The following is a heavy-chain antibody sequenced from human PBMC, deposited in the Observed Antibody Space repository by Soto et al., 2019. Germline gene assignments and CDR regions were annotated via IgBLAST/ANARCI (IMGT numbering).Heavy chain of an antibody. CDR3: VKRIAVYGMDV. Sequence: PGGSLRLSCSASGFTFSSYAMHWVRQAPGKGLEYISAIDNNGGTTYYADSVKGRFTISRDNFKNTLSLQMSSLRPEDTAVYYCVKRIAVYGMDVWGQGTTVTVS. V-gene: IGHV3-64D*06. D-gene: IGHD6-19*01. J-gene: IGHJ6*02. CDR2: IDNNGGTT. CDR1: GFTFSSYA.